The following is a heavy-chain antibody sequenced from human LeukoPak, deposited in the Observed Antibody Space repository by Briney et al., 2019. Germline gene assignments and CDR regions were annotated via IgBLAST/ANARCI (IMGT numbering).Heavy chain of an antibody. CDR3: ARDPYSSGWYDY. J-gene: IGHJ4*02. Sequence: PGGSLRLPCAASGFTVSNSYMSWIRQPPGKGLEWIGEINHSGSTNYNPSLKSRVTISVDKSKNQFSLKLSSVTAADTAVYYCARDPYSSGWYDYWGQGTLVTVSS. CDR1: GFTVSNSY. CDR2: INHSGST. D-gene: IGHD6-19*01. V-gene: IGHV4-4*02.